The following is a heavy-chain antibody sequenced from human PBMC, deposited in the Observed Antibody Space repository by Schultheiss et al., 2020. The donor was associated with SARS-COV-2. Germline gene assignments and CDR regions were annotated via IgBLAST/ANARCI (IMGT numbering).Heavy chain of an antibody. J-gene: IGHJ4*02. Sequence: GSLRLSCTVSGGSISSYYWSWIRQPAGKGLEWIGRIYTSGSTNYNPSLKSRVTMSVDTSKNQFSLKLSSVTAADTAVYYCARIIVVPAATQYYFDYWGQGTLVTVSS. CDR2: IYTSGST. CDR3: ARIIVVPAATQYYFDY. D-gene: IGHD2-2*01. V-gene: IGHV4-4*07. CDR1: GGSISSYY.